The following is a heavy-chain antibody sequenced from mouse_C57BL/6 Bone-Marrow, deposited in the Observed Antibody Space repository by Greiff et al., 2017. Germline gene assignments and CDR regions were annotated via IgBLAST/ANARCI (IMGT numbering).Heavy chain of an antibody. J-gene: IGHJ4*01. Sequence: EVQGVESGGGLVQPGESLKLSCESNEYEFPSHDMSWVRKTPEKRLELVAAINSDGGSTYYPDTMERRFIISRDNTKKTLYLQMSSLRSEDTALYYCARPLYDYGSYAMDYWGQGTSVTVSS. CDR2: INSDGGST. V-gene: IGHV5-2*01. D-gene: IGHD1-1*01. CDR1: EYEFPSHD. CDR3: ARPLYDYGSYAMDY.